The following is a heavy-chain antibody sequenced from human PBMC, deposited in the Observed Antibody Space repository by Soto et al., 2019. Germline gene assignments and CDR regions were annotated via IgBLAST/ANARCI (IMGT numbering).Heavy chain of an antibody. CDR1: GFSLSASGVG. CDR2: IYWDDAK. V-gene: IGHV2-5*02. J-gene: IGHJ4*02. CDR3: VNKGGGDRILDY. Sequence: SGPTLVNPTQTLTLTCTFSGFSLSASGVGVGWIRQPPGKALEWLAIIYWDDAKHYSPSLKSSLTITKDTSKNQVVLTMTNMDPVETATYYCVNKGGGDRILDYWGQGTLVTVSS. D-gene: IGHD3-16*01.